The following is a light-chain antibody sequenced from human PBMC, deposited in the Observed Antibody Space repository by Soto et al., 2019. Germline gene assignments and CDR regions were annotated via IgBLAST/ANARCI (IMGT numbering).Light chain of an antibody. CDR3: QQYNNWPPIT. J-gene: IGKJ5*01. CDR1: QSVSSAY. Sequence: DIVLTQSPGTLSLSPGERVTLSCRASQSVSSAYLAWYQQKPGQAPRLLVYDVSTRATGIPARFSGSGSGTEFILTISSLQSEDFGVYYCQQYNNWPPITFGQGTRLEI. CDR2: DVS. V-gene: IGKV3D-15*01.